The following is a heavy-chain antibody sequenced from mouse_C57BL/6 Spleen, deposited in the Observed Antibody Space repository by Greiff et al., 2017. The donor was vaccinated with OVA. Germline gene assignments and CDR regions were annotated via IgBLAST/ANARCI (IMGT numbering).Heavy chain of an antibody. D-gene: IGHD1-1*01. CDR1: GYTFTDYY. J-gene: IGHJ2*01. CDR2: IGPGSGST. V-gene: IGHV1-77*01. Sequence: QVQLQQSGAELVKPGASVKISCKASGYTFTDYYINWVKQRPGQGLEWIGKIGPGSGSTYYNEKFKGKATLTADKSSSTAYMQLSSLTSEDSAVYVGARRRACITTEFDYWGQGTTLTVS. CDR3: ARRRACITTEFDY.